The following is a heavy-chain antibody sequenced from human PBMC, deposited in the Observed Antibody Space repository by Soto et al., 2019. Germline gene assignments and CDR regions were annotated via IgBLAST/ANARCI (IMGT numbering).Heavy chain of an antibody. CDR1: GGSISSGDYY. Sequence: SETLSLTCTVSGGSISSGDYYWSWIRQPPGKGLEWIGYIYYSGSTYYNPSLKSRVTISVDTSKNQFSLKLSSVTAADTAVYYCARRDYCGGDCYSGGGYYYGMDVWGQGTTVTVSS. J-gene: IGHJ6*02. CDR2: IYYSGST. CDR3: ARRDYCGGDCYSGGGYYYGMDV. D-gene: IGHD2-21*02. V-gene: IGHV4-30-4*01.